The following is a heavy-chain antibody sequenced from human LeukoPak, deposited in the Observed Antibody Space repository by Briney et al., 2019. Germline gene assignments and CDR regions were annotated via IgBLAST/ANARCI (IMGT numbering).Heavy chain of an antibody. J-gene: IGHJ6*03. V-gene: IGHV1-46*01. CDR1: GYTFTSYY. D-gene: IGHD3-10*01. Sequence: GASVKVSCKASGYTFTSYYMHWVRQAPGQGLEWMGIINPSGGSTSYAQKFQGRVTMTRDTSTSTVYMELSSLRSEDTAVYYCASNEVVKTGNYCYMDVWGKGTTVTVSS. CDR3: ASNEVVKTGNYCYMDV. CDR2: INPSGGST.